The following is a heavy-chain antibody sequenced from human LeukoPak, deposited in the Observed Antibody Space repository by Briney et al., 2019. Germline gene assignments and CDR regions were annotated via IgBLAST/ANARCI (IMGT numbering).Heavy chain of an antibody. D-gene: IGHD3-16*01. CDR1: GFSFSSHG. J-gene: IGHJ1*01. V-gene: IGHV3-23*01. CDR2: ISPSGDIT. Sequence: GGSLRLSCAGSGFSFSSHGMNWVRQAPGKGLEWVSGISPSGDITYYTDSVRGRFTISRDNFENTLSLQVNSLRAEDTAMYYCAKDDDWGRYKHWGQGTLVTVSS. CDR3: AKDDDWGRYKH.